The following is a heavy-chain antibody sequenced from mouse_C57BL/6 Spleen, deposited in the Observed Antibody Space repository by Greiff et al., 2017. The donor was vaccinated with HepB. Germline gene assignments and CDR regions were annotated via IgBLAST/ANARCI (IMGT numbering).Heavy chain of an antibody. V-gene: IGHV1-63*01. CDR1: GYTFTNYW. D-gene: IGHD2-4*01. CDR3: ARGGSNYDYDGFAY. Sequence: QVQLQQSGAELVRPGTSVKMSCKASGYTFTNYWIGWAKQRPGHGLEWIGDIYPGGGYTTYNEKFKGKATLTADKSSSTAYMQFSSLTSEDSAIYYCARGGSNYDYDGFAYWGQGTLVTVSA. CDR2: IYPGGGYT. J-gene: IGHJ3*01.